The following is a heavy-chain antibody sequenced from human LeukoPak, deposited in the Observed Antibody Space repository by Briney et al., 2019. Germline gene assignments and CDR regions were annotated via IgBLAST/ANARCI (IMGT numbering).Heavy chain of an antibody. Sequence: PSQTLSLTCTVSGGSISSGSYYWSWIRQHPGKGLEWIGYIYFSGNTYYNPSLKSRVTISVDTSKNQFSLKLSSVTAADTAVYYCARVVQNSSGYYYSHAFDIWGQGTMVTVSS. J-gene: IGHJ3*02. V-gene: IGHV4-30-4*08. CDR2: IYFSGNT. D-gene: IGHD3-22*01. CDR3: ARVVQNSSGYYYSHAFDI. CDR1: GGSISSGSYY.